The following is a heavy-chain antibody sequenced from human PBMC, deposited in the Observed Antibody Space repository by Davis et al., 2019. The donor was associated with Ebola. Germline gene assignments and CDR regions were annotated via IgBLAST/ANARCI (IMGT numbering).Heavy chain of an antibody. CDR1: GFTLGDYA. Sequence: GGSLRLSCRVSGFTLGDYAINWVRQAPGKGLEWVGFIRSKAYGGKPAYAASVKGRFTISRDDSKSIAYLQMDSLKIEDTAVYYCSRDLKQRPPSYYDGMGVWGQGTTVTVSS. V-gene: IGHV3-49*04. J-gene: IGHJ6*02. CDR3: SRDLKQRPPSYYDGMGV. D-gene: IGHD6-6*01. CDR2: IRSKAYGGKP.